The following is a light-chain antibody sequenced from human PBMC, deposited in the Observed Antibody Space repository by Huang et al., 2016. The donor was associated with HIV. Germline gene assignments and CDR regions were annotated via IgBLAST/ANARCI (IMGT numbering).Light chain of an antibody. V-gene: IGKV3-15*01. CDR2: CES. CDR3: QQYNDWPPVT. Sequence: EIVMTPSPATLSVSPGERATLSCRASQRVSSNLAGSQQQPGQAPRLLITCESTRATGIPARFSGSGSGTECTPTINSLQSEDSGVYYCQQYNDWPPVTFGQGTKLEIK. J-gene: IGKJ2*01. CDR1: QRVSSN.